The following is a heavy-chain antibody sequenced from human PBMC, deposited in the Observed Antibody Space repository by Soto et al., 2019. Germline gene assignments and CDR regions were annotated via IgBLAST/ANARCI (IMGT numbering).Heavy chain of an antibody. CDR2: IYYSGST. CDR1: GGSISSYY. J-gene: IGHJ5*02. D-gene: IGHD2-8*01. CDR3: ARSLLWSANGVWRNWFDP. Sequence: SETLSLTCTVSGGSISSYYWSWIRQPPGKGLEWIGYIYYSGSTNYNPSLKSRVTISVDTSKNQFSLKLGSVTAADTAVYYCARSLLWSANGVWRNWFDPWGQGTLVTVSS. V-gene: IGHV4-59*01.